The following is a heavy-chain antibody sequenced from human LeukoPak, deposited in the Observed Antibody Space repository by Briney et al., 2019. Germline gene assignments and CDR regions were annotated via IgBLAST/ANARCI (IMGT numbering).Heavy chain of an antibody. J-gene: IGHJ4*02. CDR2: SYYSGST. CDR3: ARESTRMTLYDSSGY. Sequence: SETLSLTCTVSGVSISRVDYYWTLIRQPPGKGLEWIGYSYYSGSTYYHPSLKSRVTISVDTSKNQFSLKLSSVTAADTAVYYCARESTRMTLYDSSGYWGQGTLVTVSS. V-gene: IGHV4-30-4*08. CDR1: GVSISRVDYY. D-gene: IGHD3-22*01.